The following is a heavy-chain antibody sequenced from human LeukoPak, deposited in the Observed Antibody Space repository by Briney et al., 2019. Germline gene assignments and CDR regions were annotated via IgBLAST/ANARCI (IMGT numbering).Heavy chain of an antibody. V-gene: IGHV3-30*02. CDR2: IRYDGSNK. CDR3: AKEGNWDSSGYYFSPPDY. Sequence: GRSLRLSCAASGFTFSSYGMHWVRQAPGKGLEWVAFIRYDGSNKYYADSVKGRFTISRDNSKNTLYLQMNSLRAEDTAVYYCAKEGNWDSSGYYFSPPDYWGQGTLVTVSS. D-gene: IGHD3-22*01. CDR1: GFTFSSYG. J-gene: IGHJ4*02.